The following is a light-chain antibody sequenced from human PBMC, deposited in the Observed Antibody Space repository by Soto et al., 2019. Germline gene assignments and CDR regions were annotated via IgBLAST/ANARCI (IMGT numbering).Light chain of an antibody. V-gene: IGKV2-28*01. Sequence: DIVMTQSPLSLPVTPGEPASISCRSSQSLLHSNGNNYLEWYLQKPGQSPQLLIYLGSNRASGVPDRFSGSGSGTDFTLKISRVEAEDVGVYYCMQALQTPITFGPGTKVDIK. CDR1: QSLLHSNGNNY. CDR2: LGS. J-gene: IGKJ3*01. CDR3: MQALQTPIT.